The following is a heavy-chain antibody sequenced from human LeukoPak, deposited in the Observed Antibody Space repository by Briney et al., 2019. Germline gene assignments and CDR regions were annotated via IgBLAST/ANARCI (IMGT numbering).Heavy chain of an antibody. Sequence: ASVKVSCKASGYTFTGYYMHWVRQAPGQGLEWMGWINPNSGGTNYARKFQGRVTMTRDTSISTAYMELSRLRSDDTAVYYCARDYCSSTSCYLGWFDPWGQGTLVTVSS. J-gene: IGHJ5*02. D-gene: IGHD2-2*01. V-gene: IGHV1-2*02. CDR2: INPNSGGT. CDR3: ARDYCSSTSCYLGWFDP. CDR1: GYTFTGYY.